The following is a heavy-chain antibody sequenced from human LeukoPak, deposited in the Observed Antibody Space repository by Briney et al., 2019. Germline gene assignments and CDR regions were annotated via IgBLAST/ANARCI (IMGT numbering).Heavy chain of an antibody. J-gene: IGHJ4*02. D-gene: IGHD2-2*01. CDR2: ISDSGSST. Sequence: GGSLRLSCAASGFFFSNYAMSWVRQAPGKGLEWVSGISDSGSSTYYADSVKGRFTISRDNFKNTLFLQMSSLRAEDTAIYYCAKKTSYHFDYWGQGTLVTVSS. V-gene: IGHV3-23*01. CDR3: AKKTSYHFDY. CDR1: GFFFSNYA.